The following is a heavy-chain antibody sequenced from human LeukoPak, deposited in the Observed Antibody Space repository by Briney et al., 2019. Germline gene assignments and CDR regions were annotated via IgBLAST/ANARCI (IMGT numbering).Heavy chain of an antibody. J-gene: IGHJ5*02. CDR3: AKQGSIVVVLSWFYP. V-gene: IGHV3-23*01. CDR1: GFTFSSYA. Sequence: GGSLRLSCAASGFTFSSYAMSWVRQAPGKGLEWVSAISGSGGSTYYADSVKGRFTISRDNSKNTLYLQMNSLRAEDTAVYYGAKQGSIVVVLSWFYPWGQGSLVTVSS. CDR2: ISGSGGST. D-gene: IGHD2-15*01.